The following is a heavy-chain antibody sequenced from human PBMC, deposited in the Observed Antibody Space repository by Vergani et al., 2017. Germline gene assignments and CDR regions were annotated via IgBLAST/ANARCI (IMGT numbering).Heavy chain of an antibody. Sequence: LVVSGGGLVQPGGSLRLSCAASSFSVSSHYMTWVRQAPGKGLEWVSTINIGGRTSYADSVKGRLTLTRDDSKNTLHRQMNSLRPEDTAVYYCARGMTTETTDLDGFDIWGQGTMGSVSS. J-gene: IGHJ3*02. CDR3: ARGMTTETTDLDGFDI. V-gene: IGHV3-66*02. CDR1: SFSVSSHY. CDR2: INIGGRT. D-gene: IGHD4-17*01.